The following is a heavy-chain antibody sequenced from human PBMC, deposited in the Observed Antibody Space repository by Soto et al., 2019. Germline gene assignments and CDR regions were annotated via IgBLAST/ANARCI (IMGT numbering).Heavy chain of an antibody. J-gene: IGHJ5*02. CDR3: TTVIVVPAAIVDYDWFDP. D-gene: IGHD2-2*02. CDR2: IKSKTDGGTT. CDR1: GFTFSNAW. V-gene: IGHV3-15*01. Sequence: GGSLRLSCAASGFTFSNAWMSWVRQAPGKGLEWVGRIKSKTDGGTTDYAAPVKGRFTISRDDSKNTLYLQMNSLKTEDTAVYYCTTVIVVPAAIVDYDWFDPWGQGTLVTVSS.